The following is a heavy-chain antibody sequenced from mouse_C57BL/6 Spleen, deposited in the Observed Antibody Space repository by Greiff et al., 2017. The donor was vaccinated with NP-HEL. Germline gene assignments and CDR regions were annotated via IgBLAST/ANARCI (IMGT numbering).Heavy chain of an antibody. D-gene: IGHD2-4*01. V-gene: IGHV5-9-1*02. CDR2: ISSGGDYI. CDR1: GFTFSSYA. J-gene: IGHJ2*01. Sequence: EVKLMESGEGLVKPGGSLKLSCAASGFTFSSYAMSWVRQTPEKRLEWVAYISSGGDYIYYADTVKGRFTFSRDNARNTLYLQMSSLKSEDTAMYYCTRDYDYDGGGFDYWGQGTTLTVSS. CDR3: TRDYDYDGGGFDY.